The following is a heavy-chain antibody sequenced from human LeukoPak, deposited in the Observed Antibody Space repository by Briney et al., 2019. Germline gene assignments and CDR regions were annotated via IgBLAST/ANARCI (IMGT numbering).Heavy chain of an antibody. CDR2: IRYDGSNK. J-gene: IGHJ4*02. Sequence: PGGSLRLSCAASGFTFSSYGMHWVRQAPGKGLEWVAFIRYDGSNKYYADSVKGRFTISRDNSKNTPYLQMNSLRAEDTAVYYCAKDPYGDYTFDYWGQGTLVTVSS. CDR3: AKDPYGDYTFDY. D-gene: IGHD4-17*01. CDR1: GFTFSSYG. V-gene: IGHV3-30*02.